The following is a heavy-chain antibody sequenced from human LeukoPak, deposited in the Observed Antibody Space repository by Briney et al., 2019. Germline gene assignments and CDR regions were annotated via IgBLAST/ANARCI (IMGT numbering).Heavy chain of an antibody. Sequence: PSETLSLTCTVSGGSISSYYWSWIRQPPGKGLEWIGYIYYSGSTNYNPSLKSRVTISVDTSKNQFSLKLSSVTAADTAVYYCARGWGVRQHYYYGMDVWGQGTTVTVSS. V-gene: IGHV4-59*08. D-gene: IGHD3-10*01. J-gene: IGHJ6*02. CDR2: IYYSGST. CDR3: ARGWGVRQHYYYGMDV. CDR1: GGSISSYY.